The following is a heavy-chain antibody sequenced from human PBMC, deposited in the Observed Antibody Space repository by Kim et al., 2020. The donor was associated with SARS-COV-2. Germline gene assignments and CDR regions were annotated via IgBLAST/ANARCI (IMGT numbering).Heavy chain of an antibody. D-gene: IGHD3-10*01. V-gene: IGHV3-21*01. Sequence: GGSLRLSCAASGFTFSSYSMNWVRQAPGKGLEWVSSISSSSSYIYYADSVKGRFTISRDNAKNSLYLQMNSLRAEDTAVYYCARARWFGESNGNYWGQGTLVTVSS. CDR1: GFTFSSYS. J-gene: IGHJ4*02. CDR3: ARARWFGESNGNY. CDR2: ISSSSSYI.